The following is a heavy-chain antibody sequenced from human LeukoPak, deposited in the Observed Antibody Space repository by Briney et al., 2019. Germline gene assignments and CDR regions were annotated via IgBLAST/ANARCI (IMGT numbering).Heavy chain of an antibody. Sequence: ASVKVSCKASGYTFTSYDINWVRQATGQGLEWMGWISAYNGNTNYAQKLQGRVTMTTDTSTSTAYMELRSLRSDDTAVYYCASIRMGGIFDYWGQGTLVTVSS. V-gene: IGHV1-18*01. CDR1: GYTFTSYD. CDR2: ISAYNGNT. D-gene: IGHD3-16*01. J-gene: IGHJ4*02. CDR3: ASIRMGGIFDY.